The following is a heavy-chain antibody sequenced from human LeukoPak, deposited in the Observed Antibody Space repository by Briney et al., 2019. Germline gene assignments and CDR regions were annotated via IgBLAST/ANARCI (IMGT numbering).Heavy chain of an antibody. Sequence: PGGSLRLSCAASGFTFSSYSMNWVRQAPGKGLEWVSYISSSSSTIYYADSVKGRFTISRDNAKNSLYLQMNSLRAEDTALYHCARGGIFDAFDIWGQGTMVTVSS. V-gene: IGHV3-48*04. D-gene: IGHD2-15*01. CDR2: ISSSSSTI. CDR1: GFTFSSYS. J-gene: IGHJ3*02. CDR3: ARGGIFDAFDI.